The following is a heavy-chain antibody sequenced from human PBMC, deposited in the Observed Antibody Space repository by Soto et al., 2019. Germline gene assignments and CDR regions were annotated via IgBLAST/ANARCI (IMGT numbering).Heavy chain of an antibody. Sequence: LRLSCTASGFTFGDYAMSWVRQAPGKGLEWVGFIRSKAYGGTTEYAASVKGRFTISRDDSKSIAYLQMNSLKTEDTAVYYCTRGGYYYYYGMDVWGQGTTVTVSS. CDR3: TRGGYYYYYGMDV. J-gene: IGHJ6*02. V-gene: IGHV3-49*04. CDR2: IRSKAYGGTT. D-gene: IGHD1-26*01. CDR1: GFTFGDYA.